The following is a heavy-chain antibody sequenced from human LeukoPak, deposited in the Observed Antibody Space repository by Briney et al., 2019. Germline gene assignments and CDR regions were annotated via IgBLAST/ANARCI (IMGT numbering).Heavy chain of an antibody. CDR2: IKSKTDGGTT. J-gene: IGHJ3*02. D-gene: IGHD3-3*01. CDR3: TTSPLRFLDVSTFDI. V-gene: IGHV3-15*01. CDR1: GFTFSNAW. Sequence: GGSLRLSCAASGFTFSNAWMSWVRQAPGKGLEWVGRIKSKTDGGTTDYAAPVKGRFTISRDDSKNTLYLQMNSLKTEDTAVYYCTTSPLRFLDVSTFDIWGQGTMVTVSS.